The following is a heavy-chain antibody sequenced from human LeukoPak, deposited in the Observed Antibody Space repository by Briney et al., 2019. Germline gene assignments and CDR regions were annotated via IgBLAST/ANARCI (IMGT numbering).Heavy chain of an antibody. Sequence: ARSLRLSCTASGFTFDDYAMHWVRQAPGKGLEWVSGITWSSGTMVCADSVKGRFTISRDNAKNSLYLQMNSLRDEDTALYYCAKDTRAGVSGSFDYWGQGTLVTVSS. CDR1: GFTFDDYA. D-gene: IGHD5-12*01. J-gene: IGHJ4*02. V-gene: IGHV3-9*01. CDR2: ITWSSGTM. CDR3: AKDTRAGVSGSFDY.